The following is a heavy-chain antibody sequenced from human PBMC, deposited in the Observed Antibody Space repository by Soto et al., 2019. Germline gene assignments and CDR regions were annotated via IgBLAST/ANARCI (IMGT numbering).Heavy chain of an antibody. V-gene: IGHV3-30*01. D-gene: IGHD3-16*01. CDR1: GVAFSPYA. Sequence: QVQLVESGGGVVQPGRSLRLSCAASGVAFSPYAMHWVRQAPGKGLEWVAVISYDGSNKYYAESVKGRFTLSRDNSKNTLYLQMNSLRAEDTAVYYCAREGDGLVNWGQGTLVTVSS. J-gene: IGHJ4*02. CDR2: ISYDGSNK. CDR3: AREGDGLVN.